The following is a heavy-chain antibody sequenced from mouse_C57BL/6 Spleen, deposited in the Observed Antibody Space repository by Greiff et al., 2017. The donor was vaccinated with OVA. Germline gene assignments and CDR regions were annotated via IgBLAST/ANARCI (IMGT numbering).Heavy chain of an antibody. CDR2: ISSGSSTI. V-gene: IGHV5-17*01. CDR1: GFTFSDYG. CDR3: ARDSNGWYFDV. Sequence: EVHLVESGGGLVKPGGSLKLSCAASGFTFSDYGMHWVRQAPEKGLEWVAYISSGSSTIYYADTVKGRFTISRDNAKNTLFLQMTSLRSEDTAMYYCARDSNGWYFDVWGTGTTVTVSS. J-gene: IGHJ1*03. D-gene: IGHD2-5*01.